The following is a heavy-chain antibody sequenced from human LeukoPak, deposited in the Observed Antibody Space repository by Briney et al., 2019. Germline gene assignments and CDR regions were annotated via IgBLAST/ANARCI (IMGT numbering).Heavy chain of an antibody. CDR3: ASENADVDTAMGYFDY. CDR2: IYSGGST. J-gene: IGHJ4*02. Sequence: GGSLRLSCAASGFTLSSNYMSWVRQAPGKGLEWVSVIYSGGSTYYADSVKGRFTISRDNSKNTLYLQMNSLRAEDTAVYYCASENADVDTAMGYFDYWGQGTLVTVSS. CDR1: GFTLSSNY. D-gene: IGHD5-18*01. V-gene: IGHV3-53*01.